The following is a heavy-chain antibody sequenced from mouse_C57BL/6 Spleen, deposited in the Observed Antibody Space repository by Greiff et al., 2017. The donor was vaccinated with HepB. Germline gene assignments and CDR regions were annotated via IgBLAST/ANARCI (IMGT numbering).Heavy chain of an antibody. CDR3: ARDGPAWFAY. V-gene: IGHV5-6*01. D-gene: IGHD2-3*01. CDR2: ISSGGSYT. Sequence: EVHLVESGGDLVKPGGSLKLSCAASGFTFSSYGMSWVRQTPDKRLEWVATISSGGSYTYYPDSVKGRFTISRDNAKNTLYLQMSSLKSEDTAMYYCARDGPAWFAYWGQGTLVTVSA. J-gene: IGHJ3*01. CDR1: GFTFSSYG.